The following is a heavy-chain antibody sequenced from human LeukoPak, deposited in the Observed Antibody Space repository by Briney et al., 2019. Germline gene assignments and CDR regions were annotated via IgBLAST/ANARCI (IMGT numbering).Heavy chain of an antibody. D-gene: IGHD4-17*01. Sequence: GGSLRLSCAASKFTFSDYSMSWVRQAPGKGLEWVSAISGSGGSTYYADSVKGRFTISRDNSKNTLYLQMNSLRAEDTAVYYCARDHRSGMTTVSTGFDYWGQGTLVTVSS. V-gene: IGHV3-23*01. J-gene: IGHJ4*02. CDR1: KFTFSDYS. CDR3: ARDHRSGMTTVSTGFDY. CDR2: ISGSGGST.